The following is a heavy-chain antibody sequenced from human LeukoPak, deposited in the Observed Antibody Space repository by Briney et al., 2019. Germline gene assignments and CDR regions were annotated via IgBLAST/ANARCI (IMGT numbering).Heavy chain of an antibody. J-gene: IGHJ5*02. CDR3: ARGYDYGGNSPFDP. CDR1: GGTSSSYA. Sequence: SVKVSCKASGGTSSSYAISWVRQAPGQGLEWMGRIIPIFGIANYAQKFQGRVTITADKSTSTAYMELSSPRSEDTAVYYCARGYDYGGNSPFDPWGQGTLVTVSS. CDR2: IIPIFGIA. V-gene: IGHV1-69*04. D-gene: IGHD4-23*01.